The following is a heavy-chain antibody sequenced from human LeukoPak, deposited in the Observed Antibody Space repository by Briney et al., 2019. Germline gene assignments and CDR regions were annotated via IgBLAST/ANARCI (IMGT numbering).Heavy chain of an antibody. CDR3: ARDRTAADP. J-gene: IGHJ5*02. D-gene: IGHD6-13*01. CDR2: ISSSSRYI. CDR1: GFTFRSYS. Sequence: GGSLRLSCAASGFTFRSYSMNWVRQAPGRGLEWVSSISSSSRYIYYADSMKGRFTISRDNSKNSLYPQMNSLRAEDTAVYYCARDRTAADPWGQGTLVTVSS. V-gene: IGHV3-21*06.